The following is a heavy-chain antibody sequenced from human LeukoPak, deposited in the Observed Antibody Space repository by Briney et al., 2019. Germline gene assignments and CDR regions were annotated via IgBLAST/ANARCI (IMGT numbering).Heavy chain of an antibody. D-gene: IGHD5-12*01. CDR2: IYHSGST. CDR1: GGSISSGGYY. CDR3: ARREPRGYSGYDWEVFDY. J-gene: IGHJ4*02. V-gene: IGHV4-30-2*02. Sequence: SETLSLTCTVPGGSISSGGYYWSWIRQPPGKGLEWIGYIYHSGSTYYNPSLKSRVTISVDRSKNQFSLKLSSVTAADTAVYYCARREPRGYSGYDWEVFDYWGQGTLVTVSS.